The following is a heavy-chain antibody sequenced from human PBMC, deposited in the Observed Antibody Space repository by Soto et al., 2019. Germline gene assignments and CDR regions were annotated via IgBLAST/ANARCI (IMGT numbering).Heavy chain of an antibody. CDR2: ISYDGSNK. CDR1: GFTFSSYG. J-gene: IGHJ4*02. D-gene: IGHD2-8*01. CDR3: EKDAAMVYASYYFDY. V-gene: IGHV3-30*18. Sequence: PGGSLRLSCAASGFTFSSYGMHWVLQAPGKGLEWVAVISYDGSNKDYADSVKGRFTISRDNSKNTLYLKMNSLRAEDTAVYYCEKDAAMVYASYYFDYWGQGTLVTVSS.